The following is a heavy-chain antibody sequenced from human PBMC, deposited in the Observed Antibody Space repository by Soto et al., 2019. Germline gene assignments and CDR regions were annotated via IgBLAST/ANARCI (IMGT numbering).Heavy chain of an antibody. CDR3: ARGFATTGYLVDY. Sequence: GGSLRPACAASGFTFSNYAMTWVRPAPGKGLQWVSAISGSGSSTKYADFGNGRFTISRGNSKSTRSLQMNSLRGEDTAVYFCARGFATTGYLVDYWGQGTLVTVSS. D-gene: IGHD3-9*01. J-gene: IGHJ4*02. V-gene: IGHV3-23*01. CDR1: GFTFSNYA. CDR2: ISGSGSST.